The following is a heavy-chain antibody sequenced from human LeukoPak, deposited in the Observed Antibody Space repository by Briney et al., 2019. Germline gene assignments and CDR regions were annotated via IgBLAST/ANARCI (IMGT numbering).Heavy chain of an antibody. J-gene: IGHJ4*02. D-gene: IGHD3-10*01. V-gene: IGHV1-69*13. CDR3: ARGSGEVWFGESEYS. Sequence: ASVKVSCKASGGTFSSYAISWVRQAPGQGLEWMGEIIPIFGTANYAQKFQGRVTITADESTSTAYMELSSLRSEDTAVYYCARGSGEVWFGESEYSWGQGTLVTVSS. CDR2: IIPIFGTA. CDR1: GGTFSSYA.